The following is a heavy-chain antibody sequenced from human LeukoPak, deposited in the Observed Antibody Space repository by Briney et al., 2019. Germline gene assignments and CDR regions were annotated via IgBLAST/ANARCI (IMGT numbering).Heavy chain of an antibody. V-gene: IGHV1-46*01. Sequence: GASVKVSCKASGYTFTSYYMHWVRQAPGQGLDWMGIIYPSGGSTSYAQKFQGRVTMTRDTSTSTVYMELSSLRSEDTAVYYCARGHYYYDSSGYYYFDYWGQGTLVTVSS. D-gene: IGHD3-22*01. CDR2: IYPSGGST. CDR1: GYTFTSYY. CDR3: ARGHYYYDSSGYYYFDY. J-gene: IGHJ4*02.